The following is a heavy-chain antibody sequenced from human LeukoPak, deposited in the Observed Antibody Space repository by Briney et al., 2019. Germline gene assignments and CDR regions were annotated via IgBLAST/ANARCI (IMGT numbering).Heavy chain of an antibody. Sequence: PGGSLRLSCAASGFPVSNNYMSWVRQAPGKGLGGVSAIYGGGNTYYPDSVKGRFTLSRDNSKNTLYLQMNSPRAEHTTLYYCARSDDYYSRNVFPYWGEGALVTVSS. J-gene: IGHJ4*02. CDR2: IYGGGNT. D-gene: IGHD2-21*02. V-gene: IGHV3-66*01. CDR3: ARSDDYYSRNVFPY. CDR1: GFPVSNNY.